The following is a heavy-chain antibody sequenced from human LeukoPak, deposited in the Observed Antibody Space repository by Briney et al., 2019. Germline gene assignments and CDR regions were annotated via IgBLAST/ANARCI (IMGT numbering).Heavy chain of an antibody. V-gene: IGHV3-30*02. CDR1: GFTFSTYG. J-gene: IGHJ1*01. CDR3: AKANTGGGSNNLGYFHH. D-gene: IGHD3-16*01. CDR2: MRNDGSNK. Sequence: GSLRLSCAASGFTFSTYGMHWVRQAPGKGLEWVAFMRNDGSNKYYADSVRGRFTISRDNSNNTLYLQMNSLKAEDTAVYYCAKANTGGGSNNLGYFHHWGQGTLVTVSS.